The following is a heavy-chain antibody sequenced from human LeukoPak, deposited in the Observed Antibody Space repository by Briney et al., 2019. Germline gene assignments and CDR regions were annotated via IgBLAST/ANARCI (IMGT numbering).Heavy chain of an antibody. D-gene: IGHD2-21*02. CDR2: IIPIFGAA. CDR3: ARSSVVTAMVHLEY. J-gene: IGHJ4*02. Sequence: SVKVSCKASGGTFTSYAISWVRQAPGQGLEWMGGIIPIFGAANYAQKFQGRVTITAGKSTSTSYMELSSLRSEDTAVYHCARSSVVTAMVHLEYWGQGTLVTVSS. V-gene: IGHV1-69*06. CDR1: GGTFTSYA.